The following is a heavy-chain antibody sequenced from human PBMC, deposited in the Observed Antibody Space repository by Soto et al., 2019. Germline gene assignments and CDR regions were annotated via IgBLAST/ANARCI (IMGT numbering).Heavy chain of an antibody. CDR2: IYYSGST. J-gene: IGHJ4*02. V-gene: IGHV4-39*01. CDR1: GGSISSSSYY. D-gene: IGHD5-12*01. Sequence: SETLSLTCTVSGGSISSSSYYWGWIRQPPGKGLEWIGSIYYSGSTYYNPSLKSRVTISVDTSKNQFSLKLSSVTAADTAVYYCARLVRVSGYDDRVAYFDYWGQGTLVTVSS. CDR3: ARLVRVSGYDDRVAYFDY.